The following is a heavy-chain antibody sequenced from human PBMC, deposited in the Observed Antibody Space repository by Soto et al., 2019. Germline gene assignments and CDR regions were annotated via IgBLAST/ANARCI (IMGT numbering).Heavy chain of an antibody. CDR3: ARDDSSGYYY. Sequence: KTSETLSLTCTVSGGSISSGGYYWSWIRQHPGKGLEWIGYIYYSGSTYYNPPLKSRVTISVDTSKNQFSLKLSSVTAADTAVYYCARDDSSGYYYWGQGTLVTVSS. D-gene: IGHD3-22*01. J-gene: IGHJ4*02. V-gene: IGHV4-31*03. CDR1: GGSISSGGYY. CDR2: IYYSGST.